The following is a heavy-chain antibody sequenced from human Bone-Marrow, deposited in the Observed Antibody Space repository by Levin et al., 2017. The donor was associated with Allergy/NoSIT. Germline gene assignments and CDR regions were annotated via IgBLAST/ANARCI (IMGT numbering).Heavy chain of an antibody. CDR1: AASIRGYY. CDR3: ARHSSGNFLRSHLDY. D-gene: IGHD1-26*01. CDR2: IYYSGTT. J-gene: IGHJ4*02. Sequence: NPSETLSLTCTVSAASIRGYYWSWIRQPPGKGLEWIANIYYSGTTNYNPSLKSRVTISVDTSKNQFSLKLSSVTAADTAVYYCARHSSGNFLRSHLDYWGQGTLVTVSS. V-gene: IGHV4-59*08.